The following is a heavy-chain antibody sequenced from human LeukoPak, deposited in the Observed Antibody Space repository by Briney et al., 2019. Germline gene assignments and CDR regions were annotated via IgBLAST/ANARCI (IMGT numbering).Heavy chain of an antibody. CDR1: GFTFSRYW. V-gene: IGHV3-7*04. Sequence: GGSLRLSCAASGFTFSRYWMNWVRQAPGRGLEWVATMKEDGSEKDYVDSVKGRFTISRDNAKNSLYLQMNSLRAEDTAVYYCARGIDNWGQGTLVTVSS. J-gene: IGHJ4*02. CDR2: MKEDGSEK. CDR3: ARGIDN.